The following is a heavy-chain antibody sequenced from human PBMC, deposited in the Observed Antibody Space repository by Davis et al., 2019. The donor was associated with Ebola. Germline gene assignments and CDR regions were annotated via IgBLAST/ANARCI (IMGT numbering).Heavy chain of an antibody. CDR1: GGSISSSNW. Sequence: MPSETLSLTCAVSGGSISSSNWWSWVRQPPGKGLEWIGEIYHSGSTNYNPSLESRVTISVDKSKNQFSLKLSSVTAADTAVYYCAREFDGSGSYSGDYYGMDVWGQGTTVTVSS. CDR2: IYHSGST. V-gene: IGHV4-4*02. D-gene: IGHD3-10*01. CDR3: AREFDGSGSYSGDYYGMDV. J-gene: IGHJ6*02.